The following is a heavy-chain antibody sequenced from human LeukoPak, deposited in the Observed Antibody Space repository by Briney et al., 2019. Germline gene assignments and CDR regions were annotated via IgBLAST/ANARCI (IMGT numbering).Heavy chain of an antibody. D-gene: IGHD3-9*01. CDR2: IIPIFGTA. Sequence: SVKVSCKASGGTFSSYAISWVRQAPGQGLEWMGGIIPIFGTANYAQKFQGRVTITADESTSTAYMELSSLRSEDTAVYYCATRGGYDIFTGPAGSYYGMDVWGQGTTVTVSS. V-gene: IGHV1-69*13. CDR3: ATRGGYDIFTGPAGSYYGMDV. J-gene: IGHJ6*02. CDR1: GGTFSSYA.